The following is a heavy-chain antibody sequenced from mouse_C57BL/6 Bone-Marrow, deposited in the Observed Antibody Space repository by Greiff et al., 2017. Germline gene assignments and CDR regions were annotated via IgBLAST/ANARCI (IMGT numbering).Heavy chain of an antibody. CDR2: ISSGGSYT. D-gene: IGHD4-1*01. CDR1: GFTFSSYG. J-gene: IGHJ2*01. CDR3: ARLAGTYFDY. Sequence: EVNLVESGGDLVKPGGSLKLSCAASGFTFSSYGMSWVRQTPDKRLEWVATISSGGSYTYYPDSVTGRFTISRDNAKHTLYLQMSMLKSEDTAMYYCARLAGTYFDYWGQGTTLTVSS. V-gene: IGHV5-6*01.